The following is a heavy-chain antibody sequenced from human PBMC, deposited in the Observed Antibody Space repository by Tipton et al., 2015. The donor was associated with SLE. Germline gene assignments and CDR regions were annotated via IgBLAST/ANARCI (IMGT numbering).Heavy chain of an antibody. CDR3: ARMSSGWSVGAFDI. Sequence: TLSLTCDVYGGSLSDYYWTWIRQPPGKGLEWIGEIDDSGNTNYYPPLKSRVTISVDTSKNQFSLTLSSVTAADTAVYYCARMSSGWSVGAFDIWGQGRMVTVSS. V-gene: IGHV4-34*01. CDR1: GGSLSDYY. CDR2: IDDSGNT. D-gene: IGHD6-13*01. J-gene: IGHJ3*02.